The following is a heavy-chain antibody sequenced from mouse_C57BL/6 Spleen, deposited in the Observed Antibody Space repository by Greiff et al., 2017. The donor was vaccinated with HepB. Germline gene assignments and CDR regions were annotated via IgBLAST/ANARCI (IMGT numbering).Heavy chain of an antibody. CDR1: GYAFTNYL. V-gene: IGHV1-54*01. CDR3: ARSGRSSSFAY. J-gene: IGHJ3*01. Sequence: VQLVESGAELVRPGTSVKVSCKASGYAFTNYLIEWVKQRPGQGLEWIGVINPGSGGTNYNEKFKGNATLTADKSSSTAYMQLSSLTSEDSAVYFCARSGRSSSFAYWGQGTLVTVSA. CDR2: INPGSGGT. D-gene: IGHD1-1*01.